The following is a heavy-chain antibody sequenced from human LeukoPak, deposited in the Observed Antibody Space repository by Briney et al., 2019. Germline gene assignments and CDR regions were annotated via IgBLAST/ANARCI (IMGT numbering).Heavy chain of an antibody. CDR2: IIPIFGTA. V-gene: IGHV1-69*13. Sequence: SVKVSCKASGYTFTNYGISWVRQAPGQGLEWMGGIIPIFGTANYAQKFQGRVTITADESTSTAYMELSSLRSEDTAVYYCARGTPGGAFDIWGQGTMVTVSS. CDR1: GYTFTNYG. D-gene: IGHD1-14*01. J-gene: IGHJ3*02. CDR3: ARGTPGGAFDI.